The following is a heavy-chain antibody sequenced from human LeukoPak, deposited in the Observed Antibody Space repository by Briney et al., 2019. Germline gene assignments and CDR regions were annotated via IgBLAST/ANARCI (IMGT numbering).Heavy chain of an antibody. J-gene: IGHJ4*02. Sequence: SETLSLTCTVSGGSISSYYWSWIRQPAGKGLESIGHISTSGSTNYNPSPKSRVTMSVDTSKNQFSLKLSSVTAADTAVYYCVRDGRDLVTMFDYWGQGTLVTVSS. CDR2: ISTSGST. CDR3: VRDGRDLVTMFDY. CDR1: GGSISSYY. D-gene: IGHD2-21*02. V-gene: IGHV4-4*07.